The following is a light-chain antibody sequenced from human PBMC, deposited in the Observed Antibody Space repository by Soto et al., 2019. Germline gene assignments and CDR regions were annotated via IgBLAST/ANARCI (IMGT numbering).Light chain of an antibody. V-gene: IGKV1-39*01. CDR1: QTATNY. CDR2: AAS. J-gene: IGKJ4*01. CDR3: QQSYSPLT. Sequence: DIQMTQSPSFLSASVGDTVTITCRASQTATNYLNWYQQRPGKPPKLLIYAASTLQIGVPSRFRGSGSETDFTLTITSLQAEDVATYFCQQSYSPLTFGGGTKVEIQ.